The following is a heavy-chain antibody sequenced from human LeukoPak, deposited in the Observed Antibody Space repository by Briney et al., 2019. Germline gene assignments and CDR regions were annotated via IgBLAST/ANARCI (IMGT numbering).Heavy chain of an antibody. CDR1: GGSISSSSYY. J-gene: IGHJ4*02. D-gene: IGHD3-10*01. CDR2: IYYSGST. Sequence: SETLSLTCTVSGGSISSSSYYWGWIRQPPGKGLEWIGSIYYSGSTYYNPSLKSRVTISVDTSKNQFSLKLSSVTAADTAVYYCANRRGYYFDYWGQGTLVTVSS. CDR3: ANRRGYYFDY. V-gene: IGHV4-39*07.